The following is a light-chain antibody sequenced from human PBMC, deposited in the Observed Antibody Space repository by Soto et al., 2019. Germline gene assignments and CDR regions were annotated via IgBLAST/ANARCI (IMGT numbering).Light chain of an antibody. J-gene: IGLJ1*01. CDR2: EVS. Sequence: QSALTQAASVSGSPGQSITISCTGTSSDVGGYNYVSWYQQHPGKAPKLMIYEVSNRPLGVSNRFSGSKSGNTASLTISGLQAEDDADYYCSSYTSTITLVFGTGTKLTVL. CDR3: SSYTSTITLV. V-gene: IGLV2-14*01. CDR1: SSDVGGYNY.